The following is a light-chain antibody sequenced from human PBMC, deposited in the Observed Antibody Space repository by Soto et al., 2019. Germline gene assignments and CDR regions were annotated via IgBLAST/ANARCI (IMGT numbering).Light chain of an antibody. CDR1: QGVVNY. V-gene: IGKV1-39*01. CDR2: DTS. J-gene: IGKJ2*01. CDR3: QQSYNPPYT. Sequence: IHVTQSPSSLSASVGDEVTITFRTSQGVVNYLNWYQHRSGQAPKILIFDTSSLSRGVPPRFSGSGSGSLFTLTIVSLQPEDFATYYCQQSYNPPYTFGQGT.